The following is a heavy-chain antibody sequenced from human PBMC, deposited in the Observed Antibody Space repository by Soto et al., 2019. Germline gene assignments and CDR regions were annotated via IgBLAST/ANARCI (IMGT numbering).Heavy chain of an antibody. CDR1: GFTFSSYD. J-gene: IGHJ4*02. CDR3: ARGSYDSSGQFDY. D-gene: IGHD3-22*01. CDR2: IGTAGDT. V-gene: IGHV3-13*01. Sequence: GSLRLSCAASGFTFSSYDMHWVRQATGKGLERVSAIGTAGDTYYPGSVKGRFTISRENAKNSLYLQMNSLRAGDTAVYYCARGSYDSSGQFDYWGQGTLVTVSS.